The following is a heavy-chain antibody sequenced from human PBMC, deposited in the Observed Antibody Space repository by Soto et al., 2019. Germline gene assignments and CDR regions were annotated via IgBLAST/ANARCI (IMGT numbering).Heavy chain of an antibody. J-gene: IGHJ3*02. Sequence: QVQLVQSGAEVKKPGSSVKVSCKASGGTFSSYAISWVRQAPGQGLEWMGGIIPIFGTANYAQKFQGRVTISADESTSTAYMGMSSLGSEDTAVYYCAVKRADIVVVVAAMPYDAFDIWGQGTMVTVSS. V-gene: IGHV1-69*01. CDR1: GGTFSSYA. CDR3: AVKRADIVVVVAAMPYDAFDI. D-gene: IGHD2-15*01. CDR2: IIPIFGTA.